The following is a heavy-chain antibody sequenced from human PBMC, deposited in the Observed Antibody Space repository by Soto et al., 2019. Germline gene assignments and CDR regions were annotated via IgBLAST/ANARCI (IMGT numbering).Heavy chain of an antibody. D-gene: IGHD5-12*01. Sequence: QVQLVQSGAEVKKPGSSVKVSCKASGGTFSTSTFTWVRQAPGQGLEWMGRTIPLLNVADYAQDFQGRVTNSADKSTSTAYMELTSLTSKDTAVYYCVRDSPIGSTHSGYDAIDSWGQGTLVTVSS. CDR2: TIPLLNVA. J-gene: IGHJ4*02. CDR3: VRDSPIGSTHSGYDAIDS. CDR1: GGTFSTST. V-gene: IGHV1-69*08.